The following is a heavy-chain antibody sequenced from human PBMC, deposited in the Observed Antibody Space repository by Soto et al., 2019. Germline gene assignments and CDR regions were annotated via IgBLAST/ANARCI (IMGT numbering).Heavy chain of an antibody. CDR3: AKSATGNNYGGNAFDI. J-gene: IGHJ3*02. Sequence: GSLRLACTASGFTFSDYYMNWIRQAPGKWLEWISYSSVTSSYTNYADSVKGRFTISRDNAKNSLYLQMYSLRAEDTAVYYCAKSATGNNYGGNAFDIWGQGTMVTVSS. D-gene: IGHD5-18*01. V-gene: IGHV3-11*06. CDR1: GFTFSDYY. CDR2: SSVTSSYT.